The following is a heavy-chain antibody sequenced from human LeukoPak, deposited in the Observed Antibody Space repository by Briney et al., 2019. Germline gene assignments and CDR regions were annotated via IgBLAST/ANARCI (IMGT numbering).Heavy chain of an antibody. J-gene: IGHJ4*02. D-gene: IGHD3-10*01. CDR3: AKEASGRSFDY. Sequence: PGGSLRLSCAASGITLTTYWISWVRLAPGKGLEWVANIKQDGSVKYYVDSVKGRFTLSRDNAKNSLYLQMNSLRAEDTAVYYCAKEASGRSFDYWGQGTLVTVSS. CDR1: GITLTTYW. V-gene: IGHV3-7*04. CDR2: IKQDGSVK.